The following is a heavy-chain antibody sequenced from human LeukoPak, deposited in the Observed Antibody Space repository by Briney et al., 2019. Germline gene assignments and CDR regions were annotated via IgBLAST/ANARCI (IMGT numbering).Heavy chain of an antibody. J-gene: IGHJ4*02. CDR3: ARPGAGTFDY. D-gene: IGHD6-19*01. Sequence: PGESLRLSCAASGFTVSSNYMSWVRQAPGKGLEWVSIFYTGGSTYYADSVKGRFTISRDNSKNTLYLQMNSLRAEDTAVYYCARPGAGTFDYWGQGTLVTVSS. CDR2: FYTGGST. CDR1: GFTVSSNY. V-gene: IGHV3-53*01.